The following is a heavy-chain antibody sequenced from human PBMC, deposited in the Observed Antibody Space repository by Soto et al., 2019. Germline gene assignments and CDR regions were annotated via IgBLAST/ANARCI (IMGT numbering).Heavy chain of an antibody. CDR2: IYYSGST. Sequence: QVQLQESGPGLVKPSQTLSLTCTVSGGSISSGDYYWSWIRQPPGKGLEWIGYIYYSGSTYYNPSLQGRVTIPVETSKNQCSLKLSSVTAADTAVYYCARDPYYYDSSGYWGQGTLVTVSS. CDR3: ARDPYYYDSSGY. J-gene: IGHJ4*02. V-gene: IGHV4-30-4*01. D-gene: IGHD3-22*01. CDR1: GGSISSGDYY.